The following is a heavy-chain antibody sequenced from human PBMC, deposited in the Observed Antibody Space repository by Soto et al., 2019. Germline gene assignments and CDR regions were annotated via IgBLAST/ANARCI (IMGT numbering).Heavy chain of an antibody. CDR2: ISAYNGNT. CDR1: GYTFTSYG. D-gene: IGHD6-13*01. Sequence: GASVKVSCKASGYTFTSYGISWVRQAPGQGLEWMGWISAYNGNTNYAQRLQGRVTMTTDTSTSTAYMELRSLRSDDTAVYYCAREDSSSWYPRMYAFDIWGQGTMVTVSS. J-gene: IGHJ3*02. V-gene: IGHV1-18*01. CDR3: AREDSSSWYPRMYAFDI.